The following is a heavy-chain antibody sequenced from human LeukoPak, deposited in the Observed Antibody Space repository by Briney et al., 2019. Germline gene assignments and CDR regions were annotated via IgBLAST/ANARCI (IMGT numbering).Heavy chain of an antibody. V-gene: IGHV4-61*02. CDR3: ARVTIFGAAE. CDR1: GGSISSGSYY. J-gene: IGHJ4*02. D-gene: IGHD3-3*01. CDR2: IYTSGST. Sequence: PSQTLSLTCTVSGGSISSGSYYWSWIRQPAGKGLEWIGRIYTSGSTNYNPSLKSRVTISVDTSKNQFSLKLSSVTAADTAVYYCARVTIFGAAEWGQGTLVTVSS.